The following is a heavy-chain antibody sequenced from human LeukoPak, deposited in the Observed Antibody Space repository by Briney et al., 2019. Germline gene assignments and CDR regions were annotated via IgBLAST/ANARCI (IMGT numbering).Heavy chain of an antibody. CDR3: AKGPWLPYYFDY. Sequence: PGGSLRLSCAASGFIFSNYWMHWVRQAPGKGPVWVSHISGDGRDTSYADSVKGRFTISRDNAKNTVYLQMSNLRAEDTAVYYCAKGPWLPYYFDYWGQGTLVTVSS. CDR1: GFIFSNYW. J-gene: IGHJ4*02. D-gene: IGHD3-22*01. CDR2: ISGDGRDT. V-gene: IGHV3-74*01.